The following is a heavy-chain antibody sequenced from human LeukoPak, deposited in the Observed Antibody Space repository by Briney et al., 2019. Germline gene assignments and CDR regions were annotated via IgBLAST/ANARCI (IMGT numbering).Heavy chain of an antibody. J-gene: IGHJ6*02. V-gene: IGHV3-53*01. CDR3: AGHRELDV. CDR2: IYSGGST. CDR1: GFAVGRNY. Sequence: GGSLRLSCAASGFAVGRNYMTWVRQAPGKGLEWVSLIYSGGSTRYADSVRGRFIISRDDSRNTLYLQMNSLRAEDTAVYYCAGHRELDVWGQGTTVNVSS.